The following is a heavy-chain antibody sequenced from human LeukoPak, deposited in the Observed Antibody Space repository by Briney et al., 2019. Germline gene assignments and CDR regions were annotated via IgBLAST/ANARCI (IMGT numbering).Heavy chain of an antibody. J-gene: IGHJ6*03. D-gene: IGHD6-13*01. V-gene: IGHV3-48*04. CDR3: VRDPSYGRSWYYYMDV. CDR2: ISSSSFKI. CDR1: GFTFSSYS. Sequence: GGSLRLSCAASGFTFSSYSMNWVRQAPGKGLEWVSYISSSSFKIGYADSVKGRFTISRDNSKNSLYLQMDSLRVEDTAVYYCVRDPSYGRSWYYYMDVWGKGTTVTVSS.